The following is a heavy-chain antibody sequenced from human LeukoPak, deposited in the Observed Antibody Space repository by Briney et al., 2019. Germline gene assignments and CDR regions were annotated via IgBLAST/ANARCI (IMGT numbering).Heavy chain of an antibody. Sequence: GGSLRLSCAASGFTFSSYAMSWVRQAPGKGLEWVSTINASGGTTYYADSMKGRFTISRDFSQNTLYLQMTSLTAEDTAVYYCAKERPGICWGQGALVTVSS. V-gene: IGHV3-23*01. J-gene: IGHJ4*02. CDR3: AKERPGIC. CDR1: GFTFSSYA. CDR2: INASGGTT. D-gene: IGHD1-14*01.